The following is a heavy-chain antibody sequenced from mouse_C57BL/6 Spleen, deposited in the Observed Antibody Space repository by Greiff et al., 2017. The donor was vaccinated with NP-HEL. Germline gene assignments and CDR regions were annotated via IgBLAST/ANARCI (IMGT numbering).Heavy chain of an antibody. D-gene: IGHD2-4*01. Sequence: VQLKESGAELVRPGASVKLSCTASGFNITDYYMHWVKQRPEQGLEWIGRIDPEDGDTEYAPKFQGKATMTADTSSNTAYLQLSSLTSEDTAVYYCTTRITKGRAWFAYWGQGTLVTVSA. CDR1: GFNITDYY. CDR3: TTRITKGRAWFAY. CDR2: IDPEDGDT. J-gene: IGHJ3*01. V-gene: IGHV14-1*01.